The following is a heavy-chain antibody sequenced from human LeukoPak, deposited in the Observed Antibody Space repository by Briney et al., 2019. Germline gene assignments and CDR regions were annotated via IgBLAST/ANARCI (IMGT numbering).Heavy chain of an antibody. CDR1: GYTFTGYY. J-gene: IGHJ5*02. D-gene: IGHD3-10*01. V-gene: IGHV1-2*02. CDR3: SRDLLMYYSGSGEST. Sequence: ASVKVSCKASGYTFTGYYIHWVRQAPGQGPEWMGWINPHSGATNYAQKFQGRVTMTRDTSISTAFMELSSLRSDDTAMYYCSRDLLMYYSGSGESTWGQGTQVTVSS. CDR2: INPHSGAT.